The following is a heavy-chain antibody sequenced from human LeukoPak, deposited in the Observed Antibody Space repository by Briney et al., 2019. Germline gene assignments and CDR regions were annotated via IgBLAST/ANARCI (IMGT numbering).Heavy chain of an antibody. D-gene: IGHD5-24*01. Sequence: GRSLRLSCAAFGFTFSSYSMNWVSQDPGEGMEWVSSISSSSSYIYYADSVKGRFTISRANAKNSLYLPMNSLRTKHTAVYYCARVRAGYNIWGQGTLVTVSS. CDR1: GFTFSSYS. CDR2: ISSSSSYI. CDR3: ARVRAGYNI. V-gene: IGHV3-21*01. J-gene: IGHJ4*02.